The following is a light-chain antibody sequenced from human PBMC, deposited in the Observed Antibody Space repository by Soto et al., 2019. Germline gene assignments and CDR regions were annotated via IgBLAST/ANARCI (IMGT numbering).Light chain of an antibody. V-gene: IGLV2-14*01. CDR2: EVS. CDR3: SSYTSYSTLV. Sequence: QSALTQPASVSGSPGQSITISCAGTSRDIGAYNYVSWYQQHPGRAPKLMLYEVSNRPSGVSHRFSGSKSGNTASLTISGLQAEDEADYFCSSYTSYSTLVFGGGTKVTVL. J-gene: IGLJ3*02. CDR1: SRDIGAYNY.